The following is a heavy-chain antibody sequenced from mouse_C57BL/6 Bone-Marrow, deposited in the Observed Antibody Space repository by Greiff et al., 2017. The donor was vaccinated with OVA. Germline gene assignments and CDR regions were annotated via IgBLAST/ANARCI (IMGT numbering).Heavy chain of an antibody. D-gene: IGHD1-1*01. CDR3: ARYGTAGVY. CDR1: GYTFTSYW. V-gene: IGHV1-59*01. Sequence: VQLQQSGAELVRPGTSVKLSCKASGYTFTSYWMHWVKQRPGQGLEWIGVIDPSDSYTNYNQKFKGKATLTVDTSSSTAYMQLSSLTSEDSAVYYCARYGTAGVYWGQGTTLTVSS. J-gene: IGHJ2*01. CDR2: IDPSDSYT.